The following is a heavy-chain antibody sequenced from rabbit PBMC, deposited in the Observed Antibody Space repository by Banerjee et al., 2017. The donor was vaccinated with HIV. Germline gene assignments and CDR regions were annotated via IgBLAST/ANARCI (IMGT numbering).Heavy chain of an antibody. CDR3: ARDRVLYDAYGDYVQGTRLDL. CDR2: IYPDYDST. CDR1: GIDFSSSG. J-gene: IGHJ3*01. D-gene: IGHD2-1*01. V-gene: IGHV1S47*01. Sequence: QEQLVESGGGLVTLGGSLKLSCKASGIDFSSSGISWVRQAPGKGLEWIAYIYPDYDSTDYASWVNGRFTIAFDNAQNTVFLQMTSLTAADTATYFCARDRVLYDAYGDYVQGTRLDLWGPGTLVTVS.